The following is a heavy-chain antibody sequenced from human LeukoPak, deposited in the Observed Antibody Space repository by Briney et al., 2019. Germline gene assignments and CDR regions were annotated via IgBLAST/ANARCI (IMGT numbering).Heavy chain of an antibody. D-gene: IGHD3-3*01. J-gene: IGHJ4*02. CDR2: KRYDGSNE. Sequence: GGSLRLSCAASGFTFSDYGMHWVRQAPGKGLEWVAFKRYDGSNEYYADSVKGRFTISRDNSKNTLYLQMNSLRAEDTAVYYCAKGGSSYHYYFDYWGQGTLVTVSS. CDR3: AKGGSSYHYYFDY. CDR1: GFTFSDYG. V-gene: IGHV3-30*02.